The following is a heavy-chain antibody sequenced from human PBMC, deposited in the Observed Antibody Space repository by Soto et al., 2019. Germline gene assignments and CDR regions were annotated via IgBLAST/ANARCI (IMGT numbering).Heavy chain of an antibody. V-gene: IGHV3-48*01. CDR2: ISSSSSTI. J-gene: IGHJ6*02. CDR1: GFTFRNYN. CDR3: ATPPPHMDV. Sequence: GGSQRLSCVASGFTFRNYNRNWVRQAPGKGLEWVSYISSSSSTIQYADSVKGRFTISRDNAKNSLYLEMNSLRAEDTAVYYCATPPPHMDVWGQGTTVTVSS.